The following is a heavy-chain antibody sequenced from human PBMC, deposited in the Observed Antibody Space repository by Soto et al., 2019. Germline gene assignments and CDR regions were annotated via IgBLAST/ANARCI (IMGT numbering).Heavy chain of an antibody. D-gene: IGHD6-19*01. Sequence: SETLSLTCAVSGGSISSSNWWSWVRQPPGKGLEWIGEIYHSGSTNYNPPLKSRVTISVDKSKNQFSLKLSSVTAADTAVYYCARVTVAGTGFDYWGQGTLVTVSS. V-gene: IGHV4-4*02. CDR1: GGSISSSNW. J-gene: IGHJ4*02. CDR3: ARVTVAGTGFDY. CDR2: IYHSGST.